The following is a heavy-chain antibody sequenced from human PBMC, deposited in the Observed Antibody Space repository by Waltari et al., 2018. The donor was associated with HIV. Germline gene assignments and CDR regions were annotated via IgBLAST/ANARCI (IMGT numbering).Heavy chain of an antibody. J-gene: IGHJ4*02. CDR2: IYHSGST. Sequence: QLHLQESGPGLVKPSQPLSLTCPVPVGSTSSVGSSWRWIRQPPGKGLEWIGYIYHSGSTYYNPSLKSRVTISVDRSKNQFSLKLSSVTAADTAVYYCARGATVYFDYWGQGTLVTVSS. CDR1: VGSTSSVGSS. V-gene: IGHV4-30-2*01. D-gene: IGHD4-4*01. CDR3: ARGATVYFDY.